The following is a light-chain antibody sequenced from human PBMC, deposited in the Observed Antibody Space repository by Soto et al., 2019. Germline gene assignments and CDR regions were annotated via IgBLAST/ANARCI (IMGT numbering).Light chain of an antibody. CDR2: AAS. J-gene: IGKJ5*01. Sequence: DIQMTQSPSFVSASVGDRVTITCLASQAVSTWLAWYQQKPGDAPKLLIYAASTLQSGVPSRFSGSGSGTDFTLTISSLQPDDFATYYCQQYNSYSYTFGQGTRLEIK. CDR1: QAVSTW. CDR3: QQYNSYSYT. V-gene: IGKV1D-16*01.